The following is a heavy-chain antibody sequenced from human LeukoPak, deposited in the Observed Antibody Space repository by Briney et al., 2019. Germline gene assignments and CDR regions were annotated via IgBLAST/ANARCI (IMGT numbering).Heavy chain of an antibody. D-gene: IGHD3-3*01. CDR3: ARVSDFWSGSHYMDV. V-gene: IGHV4-59*01. Sequence: PSETLSLTCTVSGGSISSYYWSWIRQPPGKGLEWIGYIYYSGSTNYNASLKSRVTISVDTSKNQFSLKLSSVTAADTAVYYCARVSDFWSGSHYMDVWGKGTTVTVSS. CDR1: GGSISSYY. CDR2: IYYSGST. J-gene: IGHJ6*03.